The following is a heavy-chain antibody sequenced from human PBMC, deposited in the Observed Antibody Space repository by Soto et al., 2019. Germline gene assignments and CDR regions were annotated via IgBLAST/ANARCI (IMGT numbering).Heavy chain of an antibody. V-gene: IGHV1-2*02. Sequence: ASVKVSCKASGYTFTGYYMHWVRQAPGQGLEWMGWINPNSGGTNYAQKFQGRVTMTRDTSISTAYMELSRLRSDDTAVYYCARVGYYDFWSGYYQSAEHAFDLWGQGTMVTVSS. CDR1: GYTFTGYY. CDR3: ARVGYYDFWSGYYQSAEHAFDL. J-gene: IGHJ3*01. CDR2: INPNSGGT. D-gene: IGHD3-3*01.